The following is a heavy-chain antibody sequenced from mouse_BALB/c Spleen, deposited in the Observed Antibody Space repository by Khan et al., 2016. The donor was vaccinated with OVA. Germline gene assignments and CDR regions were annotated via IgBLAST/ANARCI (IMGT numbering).Heavy chain of an antibody. J-gene: IGHJ3*01. CDR3: ARGLNYYVSWLAY. CDR1: GYTFTNYG. CDR2: INTYTGEP. D-gene: IGHD1-1*01. Sequence: QIQLVQSGPELKKPGETVKISCKASGYTFTNYGMNWVKQAPGKGLKWMGWINTYTGEPTYADDFKGRFAFSLETSATTAYLQINTLKNEDMATSVFARGLNYYVSWLAYWGPGTLVTVSA. V-gene: IGHV9-1*02.